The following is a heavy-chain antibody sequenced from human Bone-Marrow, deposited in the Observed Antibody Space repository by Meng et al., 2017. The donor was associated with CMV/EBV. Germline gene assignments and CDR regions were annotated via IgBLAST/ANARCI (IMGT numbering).Heavy chain of an antibody. V-gene: IGHV3-30-3*01. CDR1: FVFDDYA. CDR2: ISYDGSNK. D-gene: IGHD3-3*01. J-gene: IGHJ4*02. CDR3: ARGLGFWSALAGGYFDY. Sequence: FVFDDYAMHWVRQAPGKVLEWVVVISYDGSNKYYADSVKGRLTISRDNHKRTLYLQMNSLRAEDTAVYYCARGLGFWSALAGGYFDYWGQGTLVTVSS.